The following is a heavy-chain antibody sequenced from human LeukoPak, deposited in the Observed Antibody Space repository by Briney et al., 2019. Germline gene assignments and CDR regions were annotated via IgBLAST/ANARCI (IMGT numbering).Heavy chain of an antibody. CDR2: IYASGST. CDR3: ARDLRYGDYGY. CDR1: GGSISSYY. D-gene: IGHD4-17*01. J-gene: IGHJ4*02. Sequence: SETLSLTCTVSGGSISSYYWSWIRQPAGKGLEWIGRIYASGSTNYNPSLRSRVTMSVDTSKNQFSLKLSSVTAADTAVYYRARDLRYGDYGYWGQGTLVTVSS. V-gene: IGHV4-4*07.